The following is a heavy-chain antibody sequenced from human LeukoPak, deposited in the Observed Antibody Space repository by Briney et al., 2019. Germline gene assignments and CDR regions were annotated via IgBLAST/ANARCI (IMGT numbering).Heavy chain of an antibody. J-gene: IGHJ4*02. CDR1: GFVFSDYY. Sequence: GGSLRLSCAASGFVFSDYYMSWIRQTPGRGLEWISYISGRGGDIYYVDSVKGRFTISRENSKNSLYLQMNSLRAEDTALYYCARDWGCADSWGQGSLVTVSS. CDR3: ARDWGCADS. V-gene: IGHV3-11*01. CDR2: ISGRGGDI. D-gene: IGHD7-27*01.